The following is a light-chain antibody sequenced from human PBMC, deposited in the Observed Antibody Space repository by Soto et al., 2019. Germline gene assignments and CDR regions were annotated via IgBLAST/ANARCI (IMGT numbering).Light chain of an antibody. CDR2: DVS. Sequence: SVLTQPASVSGSPGQSITISCTGTSSDVGGYNYVSWYQQHPGKAPKLIIYDVSNRPSGVSNRFSGSKSGNTASLTISGLQAEDEADYYCSSYTSSSTPYVFGTGDQGHRP. CDR3: SSYTSSSTPYV. V-gene: IGLV2-14*01. CDR1: SSDVGGYNY. J-gene: IGLJ1*01.